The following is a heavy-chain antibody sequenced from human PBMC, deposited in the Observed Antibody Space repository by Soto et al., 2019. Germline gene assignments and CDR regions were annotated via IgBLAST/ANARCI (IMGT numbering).Heavy chain of an antibody. Sequence: QVQLQESGPGLVKASQTLSLTCTVSGASISSGDSYWSWIRQYPGKALEWIGHIYYTGTAYYNPSLKSRTTISLDTSRNQFSLKLTSVTAADTALYYCARDFRCTDTSCQGGYYYYNMDVWGQGTAVSVSS. CDR1: GASISSGDSY. CDR3: ARDFRCTDTSCQGGYYYYNMDV. J-gene: IGHJ6*02. V-gene: IGHV4-31*03. CDR2: IYYTGTA. D-gene: IGHD2-2*01.